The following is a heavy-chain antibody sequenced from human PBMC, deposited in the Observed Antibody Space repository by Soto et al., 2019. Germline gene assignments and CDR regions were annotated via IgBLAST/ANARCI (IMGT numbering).Heavy chain of an antibody. J-gene: IGHJ6*03. Sequence: PSETLSLTCSVSGGSIISDDYFWTWMRQPPGRGLEWIGRVYFGGGTYQNPSLESRVTISVDTSKKWFSLRLSSVSAADTAVYYCARGRLSCRLYYFYMDVWGKGTTVTVPS. CDR1: GGSIISDDYF. CDR2: VYFGGGT. V-gene: IGHV4-30-2*03. CDR3: ARGRLSCRLYYFYMDV. D-gene: IGHD1-26*01.